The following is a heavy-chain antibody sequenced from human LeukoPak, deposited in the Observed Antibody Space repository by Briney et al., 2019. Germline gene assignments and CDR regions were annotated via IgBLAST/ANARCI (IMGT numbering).Heavy chain of an antibody. Sequence: PSETLSLTCTVSGYSISSGYYWGWIRQPPGKGPEWIGSMYHSGSTHYNPSLKSRVTISVDTSKKQFSLRLSSVTAADTAVYYCARQEYGSGSYYVDYWGQGTLVTVSS. D-gene: IGHD3-10*01. CDR3: ARQEYGSGSYYVDY. J-gene: IGHJ4*02. V-gene: IGHV4-38-2*02. CDR1: GYSISSGYY. CDR2: MYHSGST.